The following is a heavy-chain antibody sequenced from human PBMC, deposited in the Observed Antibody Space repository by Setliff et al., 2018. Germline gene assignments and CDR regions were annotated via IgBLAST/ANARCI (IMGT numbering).Heavy chain of an antibody. Sequence: SVKVSCKASGGTFNTYGLSWVRQAPGQGLEWMGGIIPIIGEPNYAQKFQGRVTITADEPTSTAYMELRSLKSEDTAVYYCAREALQRAGLYFFDIWGQGMLVTVSS. D-gene: IGHD3-10*01. J-gene: IGHJ4*02. V-gene: IGHV1-69*13. CDR1: GGTFNTYG. CDR2: IIPIIGEP. CDR3: AREALQRAGLYFFDI.